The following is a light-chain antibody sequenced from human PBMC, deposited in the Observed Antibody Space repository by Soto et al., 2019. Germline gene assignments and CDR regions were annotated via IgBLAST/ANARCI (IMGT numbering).Light chain of an antibody. J-gene: IGLJ2*01. V-gene: IGLV2-11*01. Sequence: QLVLTQPRSVSGSPGQSVTISCTGTSSDVGNYNYVSWYQQHPGKAPKLMIHDVSKRPSGVPDRFSGSKSGNTASLTISGLQAEDEADYFCCSYAGSYTFVVFGGGTKLTVL. CDR1: SSDVGNYNY. CDR2: DVS. CDR3: CSYAGSYTFVV.